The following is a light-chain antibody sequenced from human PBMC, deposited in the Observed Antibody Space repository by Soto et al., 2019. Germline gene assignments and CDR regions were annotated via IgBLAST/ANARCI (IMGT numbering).Light chain of an antibody. CDR3: QQGHNWPLP. Sequence: EIVMTQSPATLSVSPGERATLSCRASQSISSELAWYQQKPGQPPRLLIYGASTRAPGVPARFTGSGSGSDFTLTISGLQSEDFAVYYCQQGHNWPLPFGQGTRLEI. CDR1: QSISSE. V-gene: IGKV3-15*01. CDR2: GAS. J-gene: IGKJ2*01.